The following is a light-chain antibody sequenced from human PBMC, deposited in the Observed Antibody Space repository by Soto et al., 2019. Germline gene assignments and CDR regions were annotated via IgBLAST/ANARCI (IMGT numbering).Light chain of an antibody. CDR2: GAS. J-gene: IGKJ5*01. CDR3: QQRYNCPIT. Sequence: EIVLTQSPATMSLSPGERATLSCRASQSVSSYLAWYQQKPGQAPRLLIYGASSRATGIPARFSGSGSGTDFTLTISSLEPEDFSVYYCQQRYNCPITFGQGTRLEIK. V-gene: IGKV3-11*01. CDR1: QSVSSY.